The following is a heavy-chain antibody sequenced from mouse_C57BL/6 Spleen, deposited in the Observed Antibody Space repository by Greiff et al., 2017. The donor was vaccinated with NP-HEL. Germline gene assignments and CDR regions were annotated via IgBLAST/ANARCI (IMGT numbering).Heavy chain of an antibody. CDR3: AREGTLSYGDYFDY. Sequence: VQLQQFGPELVKPGASVKIFCKASGYSFPDHNLNWVKQSHGKSLEWIGVINPNYGTTSYNQKFKGKATLTVDQSSSTAYMQLNSLTSEDSAVYYCAREGTLSYGDYFDYWGQGTTLTVSS. CDR2: INPNYGTT. V-gene: IGHV1-39*01. D-gene: IGHD1-1*01. CDR1: GYSFPDHN. J-gene: IGHJ2*01.